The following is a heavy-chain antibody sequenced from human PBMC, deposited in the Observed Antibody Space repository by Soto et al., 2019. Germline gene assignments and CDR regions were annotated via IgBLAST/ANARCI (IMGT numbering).Heavy chain of an antibody. J-gene: IGHJ4*02. CDR1: GFTFSSYA. CDR2: ISGSGGST. D-gene: IGHD4-17*01. V-gene: IGHV3-23*01. Sequence: GGSLRLSCAASGFTFSSYAMSWVRQAPGKGLEWVSAISGSGGSTYYADSVKGRFTISRDNSKNTLYLQMNSLRAEDKDVYYCANRHTTVVTHEAHYFDYWGQGTLVTVSS. CDR3: ANRHTTVVTHEAHYFDY.